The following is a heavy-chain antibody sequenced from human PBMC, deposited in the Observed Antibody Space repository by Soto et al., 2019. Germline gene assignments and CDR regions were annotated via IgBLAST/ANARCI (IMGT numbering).Heavy chain of an antibody. V-gene: IGHV3-23*01. CDR1: EFTFSSYA. CDR2: ISGSGDRT. Sequence: GGSLRLSCAASEFTFSSYAMTWVRQAPGKGLEWVSIISGSGDRTYYANSVRGRFTISRDNSKNTLYLKMSSLRAEDTAVYYCAKDSPYGGDSRGYFDCWGQGTLVTVSS. D-gene: IGHD2-21*02. J-gene: IGHJ4*02. CDR3: AKDSPYGGDSRGYFDC.